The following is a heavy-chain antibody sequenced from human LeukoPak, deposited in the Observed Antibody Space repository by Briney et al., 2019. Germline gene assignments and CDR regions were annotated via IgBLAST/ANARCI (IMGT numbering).Heavy chain of an antibody. CDR2: IWYDGSKE. D-gene: IGHD3-10*01. CDR3: ARDLSYGSGEF. J-gene: IGHJ4*02. V-gene: IGHV3-33*01. CDR1: GFTFSSYG. Sequence: PGRSLRLSCAASGFTFSSYGMYWVRQAPSKGLEWVALIWYDGSKENYADSVKGRFTISRDSSKNTLYLQMNSLRAEGTALYYCARDLSYGSGEFWGQGTLVTVSS.